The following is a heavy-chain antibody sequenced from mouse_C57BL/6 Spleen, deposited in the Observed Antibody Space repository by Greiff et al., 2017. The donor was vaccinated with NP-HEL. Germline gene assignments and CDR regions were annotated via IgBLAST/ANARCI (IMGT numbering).Heavy chain of an antibody. Sequence: EVKLMESGGGLVQPGGSLSLSCAASGFTFTDYYMSWVRQPPGKALEWLGFIRNKANGYTTEYSASVKGRFTISRDNSQSILYLQMNALRAEDSATYYCARSLYDYDEAMDYWGQGTSVTVSS. CDR2: IRNKANGYTT. D-gene: IGHD2-4*01. V-gene: IGHV7-3*01. CDR3: ARSLYDYDEAMDY. J-gene: IGHJ4*01. CDR1: GFTFTDYY.